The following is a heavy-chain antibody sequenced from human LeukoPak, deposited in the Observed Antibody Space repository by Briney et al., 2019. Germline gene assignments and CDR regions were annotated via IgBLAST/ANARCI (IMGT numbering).Heavy chain of an antibody. CDR2: ITSDGEST. V-gene: IGHV3-64*02. J-gene: IGHJ6*03. D-gene: IGHD3-10*01. CDR1: GFTFSSYP. Sequence: GGSLRLSCVASGFTFSSYPMHWVRQAPGKGLEYVAAITSDGESTFYADSVKGRFTVSRDNSKNTLYLQMGGLRAEDMAVYYCARKYYYGSGNFFYYYYYMDVWGKGTTVTISS. CDR3: ARKYYYGSGNFFYYYYYMDV.